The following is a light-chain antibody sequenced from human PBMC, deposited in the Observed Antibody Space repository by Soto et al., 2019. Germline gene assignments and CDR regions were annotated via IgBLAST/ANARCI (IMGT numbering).Light chain of an antibody. V-gene: IGLV2-14*03. CDR1: RREVVGYNY. CDR3: CSYTTSNTRQIV. CDR2: DVS. Sequence: SSPTPPAPLSGAPWQSVTLSCPWPRREVVGYNYVSWYQHHPGKAPKLMIYDVSNRPSGVSNRFSGSKSGNTASLTISGLQPEDEADYYCCSYTTSNTRQIVFGTGTKVTV. J-gene: IGLJ1*01.